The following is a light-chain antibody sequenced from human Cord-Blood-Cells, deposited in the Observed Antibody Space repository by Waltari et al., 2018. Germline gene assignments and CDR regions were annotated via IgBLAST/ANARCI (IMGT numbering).Light chain of an antibody. Sequence: DIVMTQSPDSLAVSLGERANINCKSSQSVLYSSNNKNYLAWYQQKPGQPTKLLIYWASTRESGVPDRFSGSGSGTDFTLTISSLQAEDVAVYYCQQYYSTPYTFGQGTKLEIK. CDR1: QSVLYSSNNKNY. CDR3: QQYYSTPYT. J-gene: IGKJ2*01. CDR2: WAS. V-gene: IGKV4-1*01.